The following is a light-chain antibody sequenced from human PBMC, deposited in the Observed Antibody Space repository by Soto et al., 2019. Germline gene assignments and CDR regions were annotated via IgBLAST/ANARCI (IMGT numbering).Light chain of an antibody. CDR1: SSDIGAYNY. CDR2: EVS. J-gene: IGLJ3*02. CDR3: SPYAGSNDRWV. Sequence: QSVLTQPPSASGSPGQSVTISCTGTSSDIGAYNYVSWYQQHPGKAPKLMIHEVSKRPSGVPDRFSGSKSGNTASLTVSGLQAEDEADYYCSPYAGSNDRWVFGGGTKLTVL. V-gene: IGLV2-8*01.